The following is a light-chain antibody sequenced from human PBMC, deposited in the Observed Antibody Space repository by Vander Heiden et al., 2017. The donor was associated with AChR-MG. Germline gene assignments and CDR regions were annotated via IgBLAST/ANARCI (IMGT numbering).Light chain of an antibody. J-gene: IGKJ1*01. CDR3: QQYHNWPPWT. Sequence: IVMTQSPPTLSVSPGERATLPCRASQSVSAYLAWYQQKPGQAPRLLIYGASTRATGIPARFSGSGSGREFTLTISSLQSDDFAVYCCQQYHNWPPWTFGQGTKVEIK. V-gene: IGKV3-15*01. CDR1: QSVSAY. CDR2: GAS.